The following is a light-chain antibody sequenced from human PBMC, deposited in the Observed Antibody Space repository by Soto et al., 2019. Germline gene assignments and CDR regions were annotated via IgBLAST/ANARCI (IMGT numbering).Light chain of an antibody. J-gene: IGKJ1*01. Sequence: EIVLTQSPATLSVSPGERATLSCRASQSVSSNLAWYQQKPGQAPRLLIYGASSRATGIPDRFSGSGSGTDFTLTISRLEPEDFAVYYCQQYGSSVTFGQGTKVEIK. V-gene: IGKV3-20*01. CDR3: QQYGSSVT. CDR2: GAS. CDR1: QSVSSN.